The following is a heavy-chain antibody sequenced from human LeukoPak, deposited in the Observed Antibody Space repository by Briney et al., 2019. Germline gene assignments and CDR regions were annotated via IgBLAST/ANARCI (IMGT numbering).Heavy chain of an antibody. D-gene: IGHD4-11*01. V-gene: IGHV3-30-3*01. CDR2: ISYDGSNK. CDR1: GFTFSSYA. J-gene: IGHJ6*03. Sequence: PGGSLRLSCAASGFTFSSYAMHWVRQAPGKGLEWVAVISYDGSNKYYADSVKGRFTISRDNAKNSLYLQMNSLRAEDTAVYYCARDHDYRWIWDYYMDVWGKGTTVTVSS. CDR3: ARDHDYRWIWDYYMDV.